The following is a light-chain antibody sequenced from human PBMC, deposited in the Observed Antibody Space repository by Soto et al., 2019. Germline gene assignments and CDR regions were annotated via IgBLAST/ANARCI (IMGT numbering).Light chain of an antibody. V-gene: IGLV2-11*01. CDR3: CSYAGSYTWM. Sequence: QSALTQPRSVSGSAGQSVTISCTGTSSDVGGYNYVSWYQQHPGKAPKLMIYDVSKRPSGVPDRFSGSKSGNTASLTISGLQAEDEADYYCCSYAGSYTWMFGGGTKVTVL. J-gene: IGLJ3*02. CDR1: SSDVGGYNY. CDR2: DVS.